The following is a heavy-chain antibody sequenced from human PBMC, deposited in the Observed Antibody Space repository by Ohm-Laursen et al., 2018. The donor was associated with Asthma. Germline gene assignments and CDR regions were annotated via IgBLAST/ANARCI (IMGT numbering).Heavy chain of an antibody. V-gene: IGHV3-30*18. CDR1: GFTFSSYG. CDR2: ISYDGSNK. J-gene: IGHJ3*02. Sequence: SLRLSCAASGFTFSSYGMHWVRQAPGKGLEWVAVISYDGSNKYYADSVKGRFTISRDNSKNTLYLQMNSLRSEDTAVYYCAKAHGEAFDIWGQGTMVTVSS. CDR3: AKAHGEAFDI.